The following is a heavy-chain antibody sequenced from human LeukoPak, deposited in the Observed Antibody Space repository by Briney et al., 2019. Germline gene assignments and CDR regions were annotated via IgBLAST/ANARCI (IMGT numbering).Heavy chain of an antibody. CDR1: GYTFTSYY. D-gene: IGHD2-15*01. CDR2: INPSGGST. V-gene: IGHV1-46*01. CDR3: ARQFKGYCSGGSCYVALGY. J-gene: IGHJ4*02. Sequence: ASVKVSCKASGYTFTSYYMHWVRQAPGQGLEWMGIINPSGGSTSYAQKFQGRVTMTRDTSTSTVYMELGSLRSEDTAVYYCARQFKGYCSGGSCYVALGYWGQGTLVTVSS.